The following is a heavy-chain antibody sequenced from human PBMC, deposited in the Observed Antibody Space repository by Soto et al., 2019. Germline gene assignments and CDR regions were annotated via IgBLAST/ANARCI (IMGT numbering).Heavy chain of an antibody. D-gene: IGHD4-17*01. CDR2: IYTSGST. Sequence: SETLSLTCTVSGGSISRYYWSWIRQPAGKGLEWIGRIYTSGSTNYNPSLKSRVTMSVDTSKNQFSLKLSSVTAADTAVYYSARLLAPGSGDTTYYYYGMDLCRQGTTAIVS. V-gene: IGHV4-4*07. J-gene: IGHJ6*02. CDR3: ARLLAPGSGDTTYYYYGMDL. CDR1: GGSISRYY.